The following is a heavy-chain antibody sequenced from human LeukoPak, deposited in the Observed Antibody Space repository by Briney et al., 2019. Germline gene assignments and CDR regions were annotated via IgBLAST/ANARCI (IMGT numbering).Heavy chain of an antibody. CDR1: GLTFSSYW. J-gene: IGHJ4*02. Sequence: GGSLRLSCAASGLTFSSYWMSWVRQAPGKGLEWVANIKQDGSEKYYVDSVKGRFTISRDNAKNSLYLQMNSLRAEDTAVYYCARVSYSNYGAFDYWGQGTLVTVSS. CDR2: IKQDGSEK. V-gene: IGHV3-7*01. D-gene: IGHD4-11*01. CDR3: ARVSYSNYGAFDY.